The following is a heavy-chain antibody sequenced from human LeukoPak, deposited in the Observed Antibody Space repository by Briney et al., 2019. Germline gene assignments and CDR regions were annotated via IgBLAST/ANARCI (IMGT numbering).Heavy chain of an antibody. CDR2: IYPGDSDT. D-gene: IGHD1-26*01. Sequence: GESLKISCKGSGYSFTSYWIGWVRQMPGKGLEWMGIIYPGDSDTRYSPSFQGQVTISADKSISTAYLQWSSLKASDTAMYYCAKHYSGIVGTTTDAFDIWGQGTMVTVSS. CDR3: AKHYSGIVGTTTDAFDI. V-gene: IGHV5-51*01. CDR1: GYSFTSYW. J-gene: IGHJ3*02.